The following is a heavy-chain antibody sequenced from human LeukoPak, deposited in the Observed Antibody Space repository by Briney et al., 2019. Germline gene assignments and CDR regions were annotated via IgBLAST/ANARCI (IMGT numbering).Heavy chain of an antibody. D-gene: IGHD3-3*01. Sequence: PGGSLRLSCAASGFTFSSYGMHWVRQAPGKGLEWVAFIRYDGSNEYYADSVKGRFTISRDNAKNSLYLQMNSLRAEDTALYYCARGGLTIFGVVNYMDVWGKGTTVTVSS. V-gene: IGHV3-30*02. CDR3: ARGGLTIFGVVNYMDV. J-gene: IGHJ6*03. CDR2: IRYDGSNE. CDR1: GFTFSSYG.